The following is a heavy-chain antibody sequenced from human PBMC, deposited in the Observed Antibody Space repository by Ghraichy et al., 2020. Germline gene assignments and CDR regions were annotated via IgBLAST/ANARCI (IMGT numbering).Heavy chain of an antibody. CDR2: ISYDGSNK. J-gene: IGHJ4*02. CDR1: GFTFSSYA. D-gene: IGHD1-26*01. CDR3: ARVGARYYFDY. Sequence: LSLTCAASGFTFSSYAMHWVRQAPGKGLEWVAVISYDGSNKYYADSVKGRFTISRDNSKNTLYPQMNSLRADDTAVYYCARVGARYYFDYWGQGTLVTVSS. V-gene: IGHV3-30-3*01.